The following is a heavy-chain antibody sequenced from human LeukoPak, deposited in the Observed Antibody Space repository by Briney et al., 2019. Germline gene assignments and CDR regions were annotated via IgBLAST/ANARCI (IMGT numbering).Heavy chain of an antibody. Sequence: SETLSLTCTVSEGSISSNSYYWGWIRQPPGKGLEWIGSIYYSGSTYYSPSLKSRVTISVDTSKNQFSLKLSSVTAADTAVYYCARVRGGEYCSGTSCLYSHYYMDVWGKGTTVTVSS. CDR3: ARVRGGEYCSGTSCLYSHYYMDV. CDR1: EGSISSNSYY. V-gene: IGHV4-39*07. J-gene: IGHJ6*03. CDR2: IYYSGST. D-gene: IGHD2-2*01.